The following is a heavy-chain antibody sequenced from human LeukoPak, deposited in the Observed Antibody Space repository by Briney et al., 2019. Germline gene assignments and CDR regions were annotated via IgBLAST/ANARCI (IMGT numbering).Heavy chain of an antibody. D-gene: IGHD6-6*01. J-gene: IGHJ5*02. CDR3: ARGLGSSSTNNNWFDP. CDR1: SGSISSGGYY. CDR2: IYNSGDT. Sequence: SQTLSLTCTVSSGSISSGGYYWTWIRQLPGRGLEWIGYIYNSGDTYYHPSLKSRVSISGDTSKNQFSLKLSSLTAADTAVYFCARGLGSSSTNNNWFDPWGQGTLVTVSS. V-gene: IGHV4-31*03.